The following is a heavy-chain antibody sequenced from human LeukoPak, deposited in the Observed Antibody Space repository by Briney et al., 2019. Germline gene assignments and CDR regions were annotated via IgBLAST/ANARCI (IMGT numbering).Heavy chain of an antibody. CDR3: ARGKVGFGELPYRNGAFDI. D-gene: IGHD3-10*01. J-gene: IGHJ3*02. CDR2: MNPNSGNT. Sequence: ASVKVSCKASGYTFTSYDINWVRQATGQGLEWMGWMNPNSGNTGYAQKFQGRVTITRNTSISTAYMELSSLRSEDTAMYYCARGKVGFGELPYRNGAFDIWGQGTMVTVSS. CDR1: GYTFTSYD. V-gene: IGHV1-8*03.